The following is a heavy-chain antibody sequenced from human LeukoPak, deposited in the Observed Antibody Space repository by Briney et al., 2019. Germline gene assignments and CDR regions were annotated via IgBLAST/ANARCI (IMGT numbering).Heavy chain of an antibody. Sequence: PSQTLSLTCTVSGGSISSGGYYWSWIRQHPGKGLEWIGYIYYSGSTYYNPSLKSRVTISVDTSKNQFSLKLSSVTAADTAVYYCAIGGQYYYYGMDVWGQGTTVTVSS. CDR2: IYYSGST. V-gene: IGHV4-31*03. J-gene: IGHJ6*02. CDR1: GGSISSGGYY. CDR3: AIGGQYYYYGMDV. D-gene: IGHD3-16*01.